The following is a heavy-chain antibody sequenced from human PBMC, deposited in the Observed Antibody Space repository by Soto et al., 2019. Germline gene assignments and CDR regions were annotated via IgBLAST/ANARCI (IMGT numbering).Heavy chain of an antibody. CDR3: ARDYYYDSSGYYAGSDY. J-gene: IGHJ4*02. D-gene: IGHD3-22*01. Sequence: EVQLVESGGGLVKPGGSLRLSCAASGFTFSSYSMKWVRQAPGKGLEWVSSISSSSSYIYYADSVKGRFTISRDNAKNSLYLQMNSLRAEDTAVYYCARDYYYDSSGYYAGSDYWGQGTLVTVYS. CDR2: ISSSSSYI. CDR1: GFTFSSYS. V-gene: IGHV3-21*01.